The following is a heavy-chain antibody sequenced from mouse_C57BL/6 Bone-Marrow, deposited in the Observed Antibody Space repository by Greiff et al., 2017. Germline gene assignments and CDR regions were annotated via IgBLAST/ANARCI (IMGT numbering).Heavy chain of an antibody. CDR2: IYPANGNT. CDR3: APYDYGSAWFAD. Sequence: VHVKQSVAELVRPGASVKLSCTASGFNFKNTYMHWVKQRPEQGLEWIGRIYPANGNTKYSPKFQGKATITADTSSNTAYLQLSSLTSEDTAIYYCAPYDYGSAWFADWGQGTLVTVSA. D-gene: IGHD2-4*01. CDR1: GFNFKNTY. J-gene: IGHJ3*01. V-gene: IGHV14-3*01.